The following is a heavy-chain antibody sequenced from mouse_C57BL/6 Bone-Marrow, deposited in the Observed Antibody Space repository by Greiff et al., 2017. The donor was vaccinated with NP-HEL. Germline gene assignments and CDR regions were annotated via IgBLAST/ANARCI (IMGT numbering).Heavy chain of an antibody. V-gene: IGHV1-64*01. D-gene: IGHD1-1*01. CDR1: GYTFTSYW. Sequence: QVQLQQPGAELVMPGASVKLSCKASGYTFTSYWMHWVKQRPGQGLEWIGMIHPNSGSTNYNEKFKSKATLTVDKSSSTAYMQLSSLTSEDSAVYYCARPPHYYGSSYGFAYWGQGTLVTVSA. J-gene: IGHJ3*01. CDR3: ARPPHYYGSSYGFAY. CDR2: IHPNSGST.